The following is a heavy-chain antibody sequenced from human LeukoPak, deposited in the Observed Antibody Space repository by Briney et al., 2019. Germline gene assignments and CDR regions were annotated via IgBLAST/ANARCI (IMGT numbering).Heavy chain of an antibody. V-gene: IGHV4-34*01. CDR1: GFTFSSYA. CDR2: INHSGST. D-gene: IGHD3-22*01. J-gene: IGHJ4*02. CDR3: ARARTYYYDSSGYYLFDH. Sequence: GSLRLSCAASGFTFSSYAMSWIRQPPGKGLEWIGEINHSGSTNYNPSLKSRVTISVDTSKNQFSLKLSSVTAADTAVYYCARARTYYYDSSGYYLFDHWGQGTLVTVSS.